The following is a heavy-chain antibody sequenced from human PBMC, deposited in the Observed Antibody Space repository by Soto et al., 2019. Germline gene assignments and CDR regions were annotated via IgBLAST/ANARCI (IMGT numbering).Heavy chain of an antibody. Sequence: QVQLVQSGAEVKKPGSSVKVSCKASGGTFSSYAISWVRQAPGQGLEWMGGIIPIFGTANYAQKFQSRVTITADESTCTAYMELSGLRSEDTAVYYCAVVYYDDSSGYYYLDPWGQGTLVTVSS. CDR1: GGTFSSYA. V-gene: IGHV1-69*01. CDR2: IIPIFGTA. J-gene: IGHJ5*02. D-gene: IGHD3-22*01. CDR3: AVVYYDDSSGYYYLDP.